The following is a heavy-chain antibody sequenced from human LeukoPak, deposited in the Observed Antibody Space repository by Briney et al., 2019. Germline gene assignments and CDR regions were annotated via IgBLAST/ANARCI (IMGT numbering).Heavy chain of an antibody. CDR3: ARDGGSYSYRDAFDI. D-gene: IGHD1-26*01. J-gene: IGHJ3*02. V-gene: IGHV4-30-2*05. CDR1: GGSISSGGYS. Sequence: SETLSLTCAVSGGSISSGGYSWSWIRQPSGKGLEWIGYIYHSGSTYYNPSLKSRVTISVDTSKNQFSLKLSSVTAADTAVYYCARDGGSYSYRDAFDICGQGTIVTVSS. CDR2: IYHSGST.